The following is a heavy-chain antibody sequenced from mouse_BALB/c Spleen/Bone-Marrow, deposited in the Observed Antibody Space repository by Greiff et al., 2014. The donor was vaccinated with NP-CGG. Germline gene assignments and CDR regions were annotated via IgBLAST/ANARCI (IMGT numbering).Heavy chain of an antibody. D-gene: IGHD2-4*01. V-gene: IGHV1S81*02. Sequence: VQLKESGAELLKPGTSVKLSCEASGYTFTRYWLHWVKQRPGQGLEWIGELNPSNGHTNYNGKFKNKATVTVDKSSSTAYMQLSSLTSEDSAVYYCARMITTRGFDYWGQGTTLTVSS. CDR3: ARMITTRGFDY. CDR1: GYTFTRYW. J-gene: IGHJ2*01. CDR2: LNPSNGHT.